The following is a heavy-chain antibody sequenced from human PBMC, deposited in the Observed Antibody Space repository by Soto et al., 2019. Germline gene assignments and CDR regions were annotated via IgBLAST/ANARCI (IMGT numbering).Heavy chain of an antibody. D-gene: IGHD2-15*01. CDR1: GFTFSSYA. V-gene: IGHV3-23*01. J-gene: IGHJ4*02. Sequence: GGSLRLSCAASGFTFSSYAMGWVRPGPGKGLEWVAVVSIGGSTHYADSVRGRFTISRDNSKNTLSLQMNSLTAEDTAVYFCAKRRGAGGHFDYWGQGAL. CDR2: VSIGGST. CDR3: AKRRGAGGHFDY.